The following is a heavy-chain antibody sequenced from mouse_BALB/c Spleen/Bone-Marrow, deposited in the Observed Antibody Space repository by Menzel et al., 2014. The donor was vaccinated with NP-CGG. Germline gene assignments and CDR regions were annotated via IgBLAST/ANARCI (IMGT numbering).Heavy chain of an antibody. D-gene: IGHD1-1*01. J-gene: IGHJ2*01. Sequence: EVKLMESGGGLVQPGGSLKLSCAASGFDFSRYWMSWVRQAPGKGLEWIGEINPDSSTINYTPSLKDKFIISRDNAKNTLDLQMSRVRSEDAGFYYCARCGYYGFLHYWGQGTTLTVSS. V-gene: IGHV4-1*02. CDR2: INPDSSTI. CDR3: ARCGYYGFLHY. CDR1: GFDFSRYW.